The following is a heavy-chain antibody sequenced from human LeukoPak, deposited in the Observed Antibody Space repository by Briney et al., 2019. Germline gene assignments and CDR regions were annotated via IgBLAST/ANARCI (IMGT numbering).Heavy chain of an antibody. CDR3: AKDEDYYDSSGYAYYFDY. CDR1: GFTFSSYG. D-gene: IGHD3-22*01. Sequence: GGSLRLSCAASGFTFSSYGMSWVRQAPGKGLEWVSAISGSGGSTYYADSVKGRFTISRDNSKNTLYLQMNSLRAEDTAVYYCAKDEDYYDSSGYAYYFDYWGQGTLVTVSS. J-gene: IGHJ4*02. CDR2: ISGSGGST. V-gene: IGHV3-23*01.